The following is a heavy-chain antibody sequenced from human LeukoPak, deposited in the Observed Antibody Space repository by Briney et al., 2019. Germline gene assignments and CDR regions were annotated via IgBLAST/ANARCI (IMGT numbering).Heavy chain of an antibody. Sequence: GGPLRLSCAASGFTFSSYAMSWARQAPGKALEWVSAISDSDGSTYYADSVKRRFTISRDNSKNTLYLQMNRLRAEDTAVYYCAKANYYDSSGYYENLDYWGQGTLVTVSS. CDR2: ISDSDGST. J-gene: IGHJ4*02. CDR3: AKANYYDSSGYYENLDY. CDR1: GFTFSSYA. D-gene: IGHD3-22*01. V-gene: IGHV3-23*01.